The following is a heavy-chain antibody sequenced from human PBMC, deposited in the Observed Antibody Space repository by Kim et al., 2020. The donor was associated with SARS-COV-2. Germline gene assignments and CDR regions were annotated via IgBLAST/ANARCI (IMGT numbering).Heavy chain of an antibody. V-gene: IGHV1-69*13. Sequence: SVKVSCKASGGTFSSYAISWVRQAPGQGLEWMGGFIPIFGTPNYPQKFQGRVTITADESTSIVYMELSSLRSEDTAVYYCARHRDSSTWYGMDVWGQGTTVTVSS. CDR2: FIPIFGTP. D-gene: IGHD6-13*01. J-gene: IGHJ6*02. CDR1: GGTFSSYA. CDR3: ARHRDSSTWYGMDV.